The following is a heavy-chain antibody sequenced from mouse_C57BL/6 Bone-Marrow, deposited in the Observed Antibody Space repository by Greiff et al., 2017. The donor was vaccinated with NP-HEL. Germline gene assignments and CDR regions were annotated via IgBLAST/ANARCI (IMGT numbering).Heavy chain of an antibody. V-gene: IGHV1-4*01. Sequence: QVQLKQSGAELARPGASVTMSCKASGYTFTSYTMHWVKQRPGQGLEWIGYINPSSGYTTYNQTFKDKATLTADKSSSTAYMQLSSLTSEDSAVYYCARRDYSNPWFAYWGQGTLVTVSA. CDR3: ARRDYSNPWFAY. CDR1: GYTFTSYT. J-gene: IGHJ3*01. CDR2: INPSSGYT. D-gene: IGHD2-5*01.